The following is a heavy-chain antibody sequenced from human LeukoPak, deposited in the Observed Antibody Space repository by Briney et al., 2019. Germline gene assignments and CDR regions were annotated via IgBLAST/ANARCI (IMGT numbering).Heavy chain of an antibody. V-gene: IGHV3-21*01. Sequence: RGPLRLSCAASGFTFSSYSMNWVRQGPGKGLEWVSSISSSSSYIYYADSVKGRFTISRDNAENSLYLQMNSLRAEDTAVYYCASLEWLRLGVLDYWGQGTLVTVSS. D-gene: IGHD3-3*01. CDR2: ISSSSSYI. CDR1: GFTFSSYS. CDR3: ASLEWLRLGVLDY. J-gene: IGHJ4*02.